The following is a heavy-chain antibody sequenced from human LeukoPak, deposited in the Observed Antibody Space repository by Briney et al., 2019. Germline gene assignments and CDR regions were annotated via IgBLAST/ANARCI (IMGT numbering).Heavy chain of an antibody. D-gene: IGHD5-24*01. J-gene: IGHJ6*02. CDR2: IVVGSGNT. Sequence: GASVKVSCKASGFTFTSSAVQWVRQARGQRLEWIGWIVVGSGNTNYAQKFQERVTITRDMSTSTAYMELSSLRSEDTAVYYCAADLREIRDGYTGPKFKDHYYYYGMDVWGQGTTVTVSS. V-gene: IGHV1-58*01. CDR3: AADLREIRDGYTGPKFKDHYYYYGMDV. CDR1: GFTFTSSA.